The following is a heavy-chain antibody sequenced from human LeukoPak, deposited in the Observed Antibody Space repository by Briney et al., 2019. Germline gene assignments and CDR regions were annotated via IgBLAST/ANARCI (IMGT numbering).Heavy chain of an antibody. D-gene: IGHD6-13*01. CDR1: GFTFDDYA. V-gene: IGHV3-9*01. CDR2: ISWNSGSI. J-gene: IGHJ4*02. Sequence: GGSLRLSCAASGFTFDDYAMHWVRQAPGKGLEWVSGISWNSGSIGYADSVKGRFTISRDNAKNSLYLQMNSLRAEDTALYYCASGPQYSSSWYDRKIDYWGQGTLVSVSS. CDR3: ASGPQYSSSWYDRKIDY.